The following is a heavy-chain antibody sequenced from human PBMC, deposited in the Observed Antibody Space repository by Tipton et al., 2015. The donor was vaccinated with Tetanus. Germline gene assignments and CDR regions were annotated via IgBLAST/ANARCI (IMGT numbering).Heavy chain of an antibody. D-gene: IGHD2-2*01. J-gene: IGHJ3*01. CDR2: VDDSGRT. CDR3: ARRSYCSSSRCFDAFDL. CDR1: GGAVRSDNSY. V-gene: IGHV4-61*01. Sequence: TLSLTCTVSGGAVRSDNSYWSWIRQPPGKGLQWIAYVDDSGRTNSDYFLKSRVTTSLDTSKNQFSLKLTSVTAADTAVYYCARRSYCSSSRCFDAFDLWGQGTMVTVSS.